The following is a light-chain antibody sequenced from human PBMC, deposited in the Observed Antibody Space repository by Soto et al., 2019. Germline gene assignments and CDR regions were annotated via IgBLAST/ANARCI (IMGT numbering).Light chain of an antibody. CDR1: EDINVY. CDR2: SAS. V-gene: IGKV1-39*01. J-gene: IGKJ2*03. Sequence: DIQMTQSPSSVSASIGDTVIITDRASEDINVYLNWYQHKPGEVPKLLIYSASTLHSGVPSRFTGSGSETDFTRTIRGLQPEDFAAYYCQHGYVAPYSFGQGTKVDI. CDR3: QHGYVAPYS.